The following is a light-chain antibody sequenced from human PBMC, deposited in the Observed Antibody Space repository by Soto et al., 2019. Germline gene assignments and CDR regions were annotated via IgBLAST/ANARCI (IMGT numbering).Light chain of an antibody. CDR2: QAS. V-gene: IGKV1-5*03. CDR3: QQYEYFWT. CDR1: QNIARS. Sequence: DIQMTQSPSTLSASVGDRVTITCRASQNIARSLAWYQQKPGKAPKVLIYQASSLDSGVPSRFSGRGFGTEFTLTINTLQPDVSATYYCQQYEYFWTFGQGTKVDIK. J-gene: IGKJ1*01.